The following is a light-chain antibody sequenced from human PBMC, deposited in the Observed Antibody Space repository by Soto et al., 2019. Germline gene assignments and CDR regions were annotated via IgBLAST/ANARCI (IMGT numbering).Light chain of an antibody. CDR3: QQYKDWRT. CDR1: EYIENK. CDR2: DTY. V-gene: IGKV3-15*01. J-gene: IGKJ1*01. Sequence: LMTQCPATLSRSPGERATLSCRASEYIENKLAWYKQRPGQAPRLLIYDTYKRATGIPARFSGSGSGTGFTLTISGMKSEDFGVYYCQQYKDWRTFGHGTKVDI.